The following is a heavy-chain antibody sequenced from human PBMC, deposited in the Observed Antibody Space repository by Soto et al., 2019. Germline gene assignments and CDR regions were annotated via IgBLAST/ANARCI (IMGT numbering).Heavy chain of an antibody. V-gene: IGHV3-53*01. CDR2: IYSGGST. Sequence: GGSLRLSCAASGFTVSSNYMSWVRQAPGKGLEWVSVIYSGGSTYYADSVKGRFTISRDNSKNTLYLQMNSLRAEDTAVYYCAREYVDSSGYLSYFDYWGQGTLVTVSS. CDR1: GFTVSSNY. CDR3: AREYVDSSGYLSYFDY. J-gene: IGHJ4*02. D-gene: IGHD3-22*01.